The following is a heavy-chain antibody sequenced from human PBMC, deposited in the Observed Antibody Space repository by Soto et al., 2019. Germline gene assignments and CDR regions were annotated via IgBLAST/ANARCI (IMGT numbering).Heavy chain of an antibody. CDR2: IYYSGST. CDR1: GGSISNYY. CDR3: ARKGYYDSSGHSFDY. V-gene: IGHV4-59*12. Sequence: ETLSLTCTVSGGSISNYYWTWIRQPPGKGLEWIGYIYYSGSTNYNPSLKSRVTISLDKSKKQISLKLTSVTAADTAVYYCARKGYYDSSGHSFDYWGQGTLVTVSS. D-gene: IGHD3-22*01. J-gene: IGHJ4*02.